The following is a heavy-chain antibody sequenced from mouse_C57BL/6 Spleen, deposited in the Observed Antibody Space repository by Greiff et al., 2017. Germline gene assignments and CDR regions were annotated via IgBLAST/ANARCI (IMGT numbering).Heavy chain of an antibody. CDR2: IWSDGST. Sequence: VQLKESGPGLVAPSQSLSITCTVSGFSLTSYGVHWVRQPPGKGLEWLVVIWSDGSTTYNSALKSRLSISKDNSKSQVFLKMNSLQTDDTAMYYCARHEDYGSSYVSAWFAYWGQGTLVTVSA. CDR1: GFSLTSYG. J-gene: IGHJ3*01. CDR3: ARHEDYGSSYVSAWFAY. V-gene: IGHV2-6-1*01. D-gene: IGHD1-1*01.